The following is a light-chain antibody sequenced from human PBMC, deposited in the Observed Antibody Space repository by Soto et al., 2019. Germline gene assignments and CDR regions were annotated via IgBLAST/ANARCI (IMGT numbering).Light chain of an antibody. Sequence: ALTQPASVSGSPGQSITISCTGTSSDVGDHNSVSWYQQQPGKAPKLMIYAVSNRPSGVSNRFSGSKSGNTASLTISGLQAEDEADYYCGSYTTSITVIFGGGTKLTVL. CDR1: SSDVGDHNS. CDR2: AVS. CDR3: GSYTTSITVI. J-gene: IGLJ2*01. V-gene: IGLV2-14*03.